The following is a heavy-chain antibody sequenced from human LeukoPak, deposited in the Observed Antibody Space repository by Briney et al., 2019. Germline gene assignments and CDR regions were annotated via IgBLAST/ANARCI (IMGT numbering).Heavy chain of an antibody. CDR2: IYYSGST. J-gene: IGHJ6*02. CDR3: ARVSYGSGRDGMDV. Sequence: SETLSLTCTVSGGSISSGDYYWRWIRQPPGKGLEWIGYIYYSGSTYYNPSLKSRVTISADTSKNQFSLKLSSVTAADTAVYYCARVSYGSGRDGMDVWGQGTTVTVSS. D-gene: IGHD3-10*01. CDR1: GGSISSGDYY. V-gene: IGHV4-30-4*01.